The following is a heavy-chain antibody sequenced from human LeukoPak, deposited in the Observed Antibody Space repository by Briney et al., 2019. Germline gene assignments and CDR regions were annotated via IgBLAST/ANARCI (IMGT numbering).Heavy chain of an antibody. CDR2: FDPEDGET. Sequence: ASVKVSCKVSGYTLTELSMHWVRQAPGKGLEWMGGFDPEDGETIYAQKFQDRVTMTEDTSTDTAYMELSSLRSEDTAVYYCATVPYLYGGNSGKYFQHWGQGTLVTVSS. D-gene: IGHD4-23*01. CDR3: ATVPYLYGGNSGKYFQH. CDR1: GYTLTELS. V-gene: IGHV1-24*01. J-gene: IGHJ1*01.